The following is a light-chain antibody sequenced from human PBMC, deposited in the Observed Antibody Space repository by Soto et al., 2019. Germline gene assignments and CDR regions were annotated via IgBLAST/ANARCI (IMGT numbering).Light chain of an antibody. CDR1: QIVSSTY. J-gene: IGKJ1*01. V-gene: IGKV3-20*01. CDR2: GTS. Sequence: SCRASQIVSSTYLAWFQQNAGQAPRLLIYGTSSRATGIPDRFSGSVSGTDFTPTINRLEPEDFAMYFCQQYGSSPWTFGQGTKVDIK. CDR3: QQYGSSPWT.